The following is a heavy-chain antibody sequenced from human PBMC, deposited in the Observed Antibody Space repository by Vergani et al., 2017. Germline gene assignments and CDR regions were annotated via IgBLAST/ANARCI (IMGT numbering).Heavy chain of an antibody. Sequence: QVQLVESGGGVVQPGRSLRLSCAASGFTFSSYAMHWVRQAPGKWLEWVAVISYDGSNKYYADSVKGRFTISRDNSKNTLYRQMNSLRAEDTAVYYCARGRYCSSTSCPDAFDIWGQGTMVTVSS. CDR2: ISYDGSNK. D-gene: IGHD2-2*01. CDR1: GFTFSSYA. CDR3: ARGRYCSSTSCPDAFDI. V-gene: IGHV3-30-3*01. J-gene: IGHJ3*02.